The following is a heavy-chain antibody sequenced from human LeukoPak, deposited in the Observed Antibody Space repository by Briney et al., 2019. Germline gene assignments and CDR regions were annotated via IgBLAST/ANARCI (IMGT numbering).Heavy chain of an antibody. J-gene: IGHJ4*02. Sequence: PGGSLRLSCAASGFTVSSNYMGWVRQAPGKGLEWVSAISENGGAADYADSVRGRFTISRDNSQNTLYQQMNSLRAEDTAVYYCAKRTGVTELHFDHWGQGTLVTVSS. CDR2: ISENGGAA. CDR3: AKRTGVTELHFDH. V-gene: IGHV3-23*01. D-gene: IGHD1-7*01. CDR1: GFTVSSNY.